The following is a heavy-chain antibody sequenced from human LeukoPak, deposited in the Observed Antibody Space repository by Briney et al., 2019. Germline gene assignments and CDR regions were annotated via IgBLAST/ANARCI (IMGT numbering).Heavy chain of an antibody. V-gene: IGHV3-33*06. CDR2: IWYDGSNK. D-gene: IGHD2-2*01. J-gene: IGHJ4*02. CDR3: AKLYCSSSSCSRGGYFDY. CDR1: GFTFSSYG. Sequence: GGSLRLSCAASGFTFSSYGMHWVRQAPGKGLEWVAVIWYDGSNKYYADSVKGRFTISRDNSKNTLYLQMNSLRAEDTAVYYCAKLYCSSSSCSRGGYFDYWGRGTLVTVSS.